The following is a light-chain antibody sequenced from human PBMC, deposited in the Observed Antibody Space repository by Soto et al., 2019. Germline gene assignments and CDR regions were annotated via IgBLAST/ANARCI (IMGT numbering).Light chain of an antibody. Sequence: QSVLTQPPSVSGAPGQRVTISCTGSSSNIGAGYDVHWYQQLPGTAPKLLIYDDSIRPSGVPDRFSGSKSGTSASLAITGLQAEDEADYYCQSYDSSLSVVFGGGTQLTVL. CDR2: DDS. CDR1: SSNIGAGYD. CDR3: QSYDSSLSVV. J-gene: IGLJ2*01. V-gene: IGLV1-40*01.